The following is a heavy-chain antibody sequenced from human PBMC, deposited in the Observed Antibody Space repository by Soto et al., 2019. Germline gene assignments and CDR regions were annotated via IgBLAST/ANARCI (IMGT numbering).Heavy chain of an antibody. Sequence: ASVKVSCKASGYTFTTYAIHWVRQAPGQRLEWMGWINAGNGNTIYSQKFQGRVTITRDTSASTAYMELSSLRSEDTAVYYCARAWVVVTAPDYWGQGTLVTVSS. D-gene: IGHD2-21*02. V-gene: IGHV1-3*01. CDR1: GYTFTTYA. J-gene: IGHJ4*02. CDR3: ARAWVVVTAPDY. CDR2: INAGNGNT.